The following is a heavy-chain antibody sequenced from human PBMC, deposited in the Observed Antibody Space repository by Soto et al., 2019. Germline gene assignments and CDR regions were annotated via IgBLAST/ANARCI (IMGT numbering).Heavy chain of an antibody. J-gene: IGHJ4*02. D-gene: IGHD3-3*01. CDR1: GYTFTSYG. CDR2: ISAYNGNT. CDR3: ARGYTIFGVVTFDY. Sequence: ASVKVSCKACGYTFTSYGISWVRQAPGQGLEWMGWISAYNGNTNYAQKLQGRVTMTTDTSTSTAYMELRSLRSDDTAVYYCARGYTIFGVVTFDYWGQGTLVTVSS. V-gene: IGHV1-18*01.